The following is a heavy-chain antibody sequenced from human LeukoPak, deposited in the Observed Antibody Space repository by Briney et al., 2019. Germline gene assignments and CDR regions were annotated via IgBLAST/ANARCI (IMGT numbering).Heavy chain of an antibody. CDR1: GFTFSSYS. D-gene: IGHD1/OR15-1a*01. Sequence: GGSLRLSCAASGFTFSSYSINWVRQAPGKGLEWASSISSSSNYIYHADSVKGRFTISRDNTKNSVSLQMKSLRVEDAAVYYCARGTGKTKAFDIWGQGTMVTVSS. J-gene: IGHJ3*02. CDR3: ARGTGKTKAFDI. V-gene: IGHV3-21*01. CDR2: ISSSSNYI.